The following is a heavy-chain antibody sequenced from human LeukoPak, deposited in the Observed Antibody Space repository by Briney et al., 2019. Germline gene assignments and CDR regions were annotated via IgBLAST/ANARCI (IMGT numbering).Heavy chain of an antibody. CDR3: ARAPYYYDSGTIDY. J-gene: IGHJ4*02. D-gene: IGHD3-22*01. V-gene: IGHV3-21*01. Sequence: GGSLRLSCVSSGFTIGTAWMSWVRQAPGKGLEWVSSISSSSSYIYYADSVKGRFTISRDNAKNSLYLQMNSLRAEDTAVYYCARAPYYYDSGTIDYWGQGTLVTVSS. CDR1: GFTIGTAW. CDR2: ISSSSSYI.